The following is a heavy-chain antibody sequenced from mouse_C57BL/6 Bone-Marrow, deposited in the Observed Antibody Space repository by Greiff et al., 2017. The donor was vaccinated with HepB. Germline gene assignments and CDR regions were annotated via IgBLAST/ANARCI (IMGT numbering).Heavy chain of an antibody. CDR1: GYSFTSYY. CDR2: IYPGSGNT. D-gene: IGHD1-1*01. Sequence: VQLQQSGPELVKPGASVKISCKASGYSFTSYYIHWVKQRPGQGLEWIGWIYPGSGNTKYNEKFKGKATLTADTSSSTAYMQLSSLTSEDSAVYYCAGRVPYCGSPFDYWDQGNALTVSS. J-gene: IGHJ2*01. V-gene: IGHV1-66*01. CDR3: AGRVPYCGSPFDY.